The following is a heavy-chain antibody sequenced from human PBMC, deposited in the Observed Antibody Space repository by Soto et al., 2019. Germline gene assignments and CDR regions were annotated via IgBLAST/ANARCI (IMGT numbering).Heavy chain of an antibody. D-gene: IGHD4-17*01. Sequence: GGSLRLSCAASGFTFSSYGMHWVRQAPGKGLEWVAVISYDGSNKYHADSVKGRFTISRHNSKNTPYLQMNSLRAEDTAVYYCARSYGDYPLDAFDIWGQGTMVTVSS. CDR1: GFTFSSYG. CDR3: ARSYGDYPLDAFDI. V-gene: IGHV3-30*03. J-gene: IGHJ3*02. CDR2: ISYDGSNK.